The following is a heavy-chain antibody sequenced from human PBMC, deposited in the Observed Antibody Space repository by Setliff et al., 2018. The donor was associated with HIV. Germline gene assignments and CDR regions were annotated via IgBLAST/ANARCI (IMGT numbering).Heavy chain of an antibody. J-gene: IGHJ4*02. CDR1: GGSISNYH. V-gene: IGHV4-59*12. Sequence: NPSETLSLTCTVSGGSISNYHWSWIRQHPGKGLEWIGYIYPIGSPDFPSGNTVYNPSFRSRVTLSLDTSKNQFSLKLTSVTAADAAVYYCTGDYKSGSNRFDYWGQGTPVTVSS. CDR2: IYPIGSPDFPSGNT. D-gene: IGHD3-10*01. CDR3: TGDYKSGSNRFDY.